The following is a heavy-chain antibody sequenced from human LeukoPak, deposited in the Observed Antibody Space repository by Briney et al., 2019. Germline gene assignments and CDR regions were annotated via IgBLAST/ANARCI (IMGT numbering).Heavy chain of an antibody. CDR3: ARGHPSVLRYFDWMGGHDY. Sequence: SETLSLTCAVYGGSFSGYYWSWIRQPPGKGLEWIGEINHSGSTNYNPSLKSRVTISVDTSKNQFSLKLSSVTAADTAVYYCARGHPSVLRYFDWMGGHDYWGQGTLVTVSS. CDR1: GGSFSGYY. J-gene: IGHJ4*02. CDR2: INHSGST. D-gene: IGHD3-9*01. V-gene: IGHV4-34*01.